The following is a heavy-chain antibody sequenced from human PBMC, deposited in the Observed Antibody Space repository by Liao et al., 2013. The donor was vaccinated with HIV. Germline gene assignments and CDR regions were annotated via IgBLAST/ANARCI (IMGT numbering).Heavy chain of an antibody. CDR3: ARRGSNYGYYYYYMDV. D-gene: IGHD4-11*01. V-gene: IGHV4-61*02. Sequence: QVQLQESGPGLVKPSQTLSLTCTVSGGSISSGSYYWSWIRQPAGKGLEWIGRIYTSGSTNYNPSLKSRVTISVDTSKNQFSLKLSSVTAADTAVYYCARRGSNYGYYYYYMDVWGKGTTVTVSS. J-gene: IGHJ6*03. CDR2: IYTSGST. CDR1: GGSISSGSYY.